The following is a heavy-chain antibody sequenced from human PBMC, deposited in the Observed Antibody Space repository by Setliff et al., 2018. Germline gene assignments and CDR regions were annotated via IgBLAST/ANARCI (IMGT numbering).Heavy chain of an antibody. D-gene: IGHD6-19*01. J-gene: IGHJ6*03. V-gene: IGHV4-4*07. Sequence: SETLSLTCTVSGGSISSHYWSWMRQPAGKGLEGIGHIYIGGSANYNPSLKSRVTMSIDTSKNQFSLKLNSVTAADMAVYYCAREQWLDPPGYYYMDVWAKGTTVTVSS. CDR1: GGSISSHY. CDR3: AREQWLDPPGYYYMDV. CDR2: IYIGGSA.